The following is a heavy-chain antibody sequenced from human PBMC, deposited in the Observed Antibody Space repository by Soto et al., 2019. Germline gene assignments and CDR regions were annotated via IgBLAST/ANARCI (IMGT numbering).Heavy chain of an antibody. V-gene: IGHV2-5*02. CDR3: ARPYHDSTGYYYYFDL. D-gene: IGHD3-22*01. CDR1: GFSLTTSGVG. CDR2: IYWDDGK. J-gene: IGHJ2*01. Sequence: QITLKESGPTLVKPTQTLTLTCTFSGFSLTTSGVGVAWIRQPPGKALEWLALIYWDDGKRYSPPLKSRLTITMDTPKNRVVLTMTDMDPVDTAQYYCARPYHDSTGYYYYFDLWGLGTLVTVSS.